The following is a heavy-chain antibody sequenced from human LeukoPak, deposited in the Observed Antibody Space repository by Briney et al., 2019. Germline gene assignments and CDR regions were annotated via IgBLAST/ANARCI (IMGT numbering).Heavy chain of an antibody. CDR2: IIPIFGTA. D-gene: IGHD4-23*01. J-gene: IGHJ4*02. CDR3: ARHYGGNPYFDY. Sequence: ASVKVSCKASGGTFSSYAISWVRQAPGQGLEWMGGIIPIFGTANYAQKFQGRVTITTDESTSTAYMELSSLRSEDTAVYYCARHYGGNPYFDYWGQGTPVTVSS. V-gene: IGHV1-69*05. CDR1: GGTFSSYA.